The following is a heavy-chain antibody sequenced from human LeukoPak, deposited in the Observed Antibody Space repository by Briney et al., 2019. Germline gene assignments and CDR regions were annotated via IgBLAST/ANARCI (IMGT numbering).Heavy chain of an antibody. Sequence: ASVKVSCKASGYTFTGYYIHWVRQAPGQGLEWMGWINPNSGGTNYAQKCQGRVTMTRDTSISTAYMELSRLRSDDTAVYFCARLGSSDIWGQGTMVTVSS. D-gene: IGHD3-16*01. CDR3: ARLGSSDI. CDR1: GYTFTGYY. CDR2: INPNSGGT. V-gene: IGHV1-2*02. J-gene: IGHJ3*02.